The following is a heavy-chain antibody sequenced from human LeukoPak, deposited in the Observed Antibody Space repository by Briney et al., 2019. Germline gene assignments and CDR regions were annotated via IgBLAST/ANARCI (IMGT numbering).Heavy chain of an antibody. CDR1: GGSFSGYY. D-gene: IGHD2-21*02. CDR2: IHYSGSA. CDR3: ARGQPLPFDY. J-gene: IGHJ4*02. Sequence: SETLSLTCAVYGGSFSGYYWTWIRQPPGKGLEWIGEIHYSGSATYNPSLKSRVTISVDTSKNQFSLKLSSVTAADTAVYYCARGQPLPFDYWGQGTLVTVSS. V-gene: IGHV4-34*01.